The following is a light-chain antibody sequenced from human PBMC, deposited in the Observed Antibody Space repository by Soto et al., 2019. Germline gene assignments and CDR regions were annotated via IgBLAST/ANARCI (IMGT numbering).Light chain of an antibody. CDR1: QSVSSGY. CDR3: QQYGHSPIT. J-gene: IGKJ5*01. V-gene: IGKV3-20*01. Sequence: PGERATLSCRASQSVSSGYLAWYQQKPGQAPRLLIYSASSRATGIPDRFSGSGSGKDFTLTISRLEPEDFALYYCQQYGHSPITFGQGTRLEIK. CDR2: SAS.